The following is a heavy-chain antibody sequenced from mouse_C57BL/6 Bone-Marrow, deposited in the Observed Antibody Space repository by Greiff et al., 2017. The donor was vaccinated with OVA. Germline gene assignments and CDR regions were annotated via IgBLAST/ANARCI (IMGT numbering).Heavy chain of an antibody. Sequence: QVQLKQSGAELVRPGASVKLSCKASGYTFTDYYINWVKQRPGQGLEWIARIYPGSGNTYYNEKFKGKATLTAEKSSSTAYMQLSSLTSEDSAVYFCARREGYYGSSLYYAMDYWGQGTSVTVSS. CDR1: GYTFTDYY. CDR2: IYPGSGNT. V-gene: IGHV1-76*01. CDR3: ARREGYYGSSLYYAMDY. J-gene: IGHJ4*01. D-gene: IGHD1-1*01.